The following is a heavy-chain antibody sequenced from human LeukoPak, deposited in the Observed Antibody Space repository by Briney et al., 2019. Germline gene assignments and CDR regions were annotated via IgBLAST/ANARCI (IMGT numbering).Heavy chain of an antibody. Sequence: GGSLRLSCAASGFTFSTDVMTWVRQAPGKGLEWVSAIGGDGGSTDYADSVRGRFTISRDNSKNTLFLQMDSLRAEDTALYYCARRVGGTPDYWGRGTLVTVSS. CDR1: GFTFSTDV. V-gene: IGHV3-23*01. D-gene: IGHD6-19*01. CDR2: IGGDGGST. J-gene: IGHJ4*02. CDR3: ARRVGGTPDY.